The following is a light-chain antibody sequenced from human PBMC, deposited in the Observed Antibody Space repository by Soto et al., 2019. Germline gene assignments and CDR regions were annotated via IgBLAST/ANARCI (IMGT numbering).Light chain of an antibody. Sequence: QSALTQPASVSGSPGQSITISCTGTSSDVGSYNLVSWYQQHQGKAPKLMIYEGSKRPSGVSNRFSGSKSGNTASLTISGLKAEDEADYYCCSYAGSSTLVFGGGTKVTVL. CDR1: SSDVGSYNL. CDR3: CSYAGSSTLV. V-gene: IGLV2-23*01. CDR2: EGS. J-gene: IGLJ2*01.